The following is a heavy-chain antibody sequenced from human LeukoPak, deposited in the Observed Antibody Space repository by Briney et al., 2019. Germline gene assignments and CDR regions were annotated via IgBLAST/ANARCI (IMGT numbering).Heavy chain of an antibody. D-gene: IGHD2-21*02. Sequence: SETLSLTCTVSGGSMNNYYWSWIRQPAGKGLEWIGRIYTSGSTKYNPSLKSRVTMSLDTSNNQFSLKLSSVTAADTAVYYCAGETSGDVGFDPWGQGTLVTVSS. CDR2: IYTSGST. CDR3: AGETSGDVGFDP. J-gene: IGHJ5*02. CDR1: GGSMNNYY. V-gene: IGHV4-4*07.